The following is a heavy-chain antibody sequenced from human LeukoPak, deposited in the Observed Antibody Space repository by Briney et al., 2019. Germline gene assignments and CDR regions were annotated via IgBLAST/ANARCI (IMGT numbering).Heavy chain of an antibody. J-gene: IGHJ5*02. CDR1: GYTFTVYY. V-gene: IGHV1-2*02. CDR3: AKDSGGSGYWFDP. Sequence: ASVKVSCKASGYTFTVYYIHWVRQAPGQGPEWMGWINPNSGGTNYAQKFQGRVTMTRDTSISTAYMELSRLRSDDTAVYYCAKDSGGSGYWFDPWGQGTLVTVSS. CDR2: INPNSGGT. D-gene: IGHD3-10*01.